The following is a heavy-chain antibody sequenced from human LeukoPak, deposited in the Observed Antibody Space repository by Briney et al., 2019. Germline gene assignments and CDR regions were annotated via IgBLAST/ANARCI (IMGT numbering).Heavy chain of an antibody. D-gene: IGHD3-3*01. CDR3: ASVTIFGVDLGAFDI. Sequence: SETLSLTCTVSGGSISSYYWSWIRQPAGKGLEWIGRIYTSGSTNYNPSLKSRVTMSVDTSKNQFSLKLSSVTAADTAVYYCASVTIFGVDLGAFDIWGQGTMVTVSS. V-gene: IGHV4-4*07. CDR2: IYTSGST. J-gene: IGHJ3*02. CDR1: GGSISSYY.